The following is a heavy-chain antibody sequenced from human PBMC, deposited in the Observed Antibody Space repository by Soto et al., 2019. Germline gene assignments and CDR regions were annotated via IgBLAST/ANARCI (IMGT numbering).Heavy chain of an antibody. J-gene: IGHJ3*02. V-gene: IGHV4-31*03. D-gene: IGHD2-15*01. Sequence: QVQLQESGPGLVKPSQTLSLTCTVSGGSISSGGYYWSWIRQHPGKGLEWIGYIYYSGSTYYNPCLKGGVTISVDTSKSQFSLKLSSVTAADTAVYYCARGGIVVVVAARDAFDIWGQGTMVTVSS. CDR2: IYYSGST. CDR3: ARGGIVVVVAARDAFDI. CDR1: GGSISSGGYY.